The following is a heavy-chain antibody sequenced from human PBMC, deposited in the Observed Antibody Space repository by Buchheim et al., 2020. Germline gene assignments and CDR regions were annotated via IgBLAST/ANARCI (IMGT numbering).Heavy chain of an antibody. CDR1: GFSFGNYW. V-gene: IGHV3-30*18. D-gene: IGHD1-26*01. Sequence: VQLMESGGGLVQPGGSLRLSCATSGFSFGNYWMSWVRQAPGKGLEWVAVISYDGSNKYYADSVKGRFTISRDNSKNTLYLQMNSLRAEDTAVYYCAKGVGYWGQGTL. CDR2: ISYDGSNK. J-gene: IGHJ4*02. CDR3: AKGVGY.